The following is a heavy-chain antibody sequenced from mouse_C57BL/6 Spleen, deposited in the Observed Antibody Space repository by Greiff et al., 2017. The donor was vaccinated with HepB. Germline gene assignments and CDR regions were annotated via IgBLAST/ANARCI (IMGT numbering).Heavy chain of an antibody. CDR2: FYPGSGSI. CDR1: GYNFNEYT. Sequence: VQLQQSGAELVKPGASVKLSCKASGYNFNEYTIHWVKQRSGQGLEWIGWFYPGSGSINYNEKFKAKDTLTANKSSSTVYMELSRLTSEDSAVFSCARHEAIYGSSLDYWGQGTTLTVSS. CDR3: ARHEAIYGSSLDY. V-gene: IGHV1-62-2*01. J-gene: IGHJ2*01. D-gene: IGHD1-1*01.